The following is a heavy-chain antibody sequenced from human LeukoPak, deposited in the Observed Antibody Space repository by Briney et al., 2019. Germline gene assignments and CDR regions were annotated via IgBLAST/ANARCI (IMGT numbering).Heavy chain of an antibody. V-gene: IGHV4-59*01. Sequence: PSETLSLTCTVSGGSISSYYWSWIRQPPGKGLEWIGYIYYTGSTNYNPSLKSRVTISVDTSKNQFSLKLTSVTAADTAVYYCARVGITIFGVGPEHFQHWGQGTLVTVSS. CDR3: ARVGITIFGVGPEHFQH. D-gene: IGHD3-3*01. CDR1: GGSISSYY. CDR2: IYYTGST. J-gene: IGHJ1*01.